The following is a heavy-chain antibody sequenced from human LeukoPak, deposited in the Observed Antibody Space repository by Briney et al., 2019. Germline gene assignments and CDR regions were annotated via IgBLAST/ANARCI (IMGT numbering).Heavy chain of an antibody. Sequence: PGGSLRLSCAASGFTFSSYGMHWVRQAPGKGLEWVAVISYDGSNKYYADSVKGRFTISRDNSKNTLYLQMNSLRAEGTAVYYCAKDLSYLADAFDIWGQGTMVTVSS. CDR2: ISYDGSNK. CDR3: AKDLSYLADAFDI. J-gene: IGHJ3*02. V-gene: IGHV3-30*18. CDR1: GFTFSSYG. D-gene: IGHD3-16*01.